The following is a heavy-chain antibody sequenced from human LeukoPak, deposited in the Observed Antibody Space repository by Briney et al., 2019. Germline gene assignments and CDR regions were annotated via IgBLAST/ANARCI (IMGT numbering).Heavy chain of an antibody. D-gene: IGHD2-15*01. CDR3: ARGPRYCSGGSCFYFDY. J-gene: IGHJ4*02. V-gene: IGHV1-2*02. CDR2: INPNSGGT. CDR1: GYTFTGYY. Sequence: GASVKVSCKASGYTFTGYYMHWVRQAPGQGLEWMGWINPNSGGTNYAQKFQGRVTMTRDTSISTAYMELSRLRSDDTAVYYCARGPRYCSGGSCFYFDYWGQGTLVTVSS.